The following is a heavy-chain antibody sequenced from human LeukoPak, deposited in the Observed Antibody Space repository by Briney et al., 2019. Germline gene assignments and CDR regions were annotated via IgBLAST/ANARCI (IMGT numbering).Heavy chain of an antibody. CDR1: GFIFSSYW. D-gene: IGHD2-2*01. Sequence: PGGSLRLSCAASGFIFSSYWMSWVRQAPGKGLEWVAVISYDGSNKYYADSVKGRFTISRDNSKNTLYLQMNSLRAEDAAVYHCARVLAKVVILALDYWGQGTLVTVSS. V-gene: IGHV3-30*03. CDR3: ARVLAKVVILALDY. CDR2: ISYDGSNK. J-gene: IGHJ4*02.